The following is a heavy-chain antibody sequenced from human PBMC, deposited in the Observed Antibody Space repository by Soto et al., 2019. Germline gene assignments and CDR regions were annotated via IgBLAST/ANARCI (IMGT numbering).Heavy chain of an antibody. D-gene: IGHD2-2*01. Sequence: GGSLRLSCAASGFTISNYAMSWVRQAPGKGLEWVSAISGSGASTYYADSVKGRFTISRDNSKNTLYLQMNSLRAEDTAVYYCAKEYCASTSCNFDHWGQGTLVTVSS. CDR1: GFTISNYA. CDR3: AKEYCASTSCNFDH. CDR2: ISGSGAST. J-gene: IGHJ4*02. V-gene: IGHV3-23*01.